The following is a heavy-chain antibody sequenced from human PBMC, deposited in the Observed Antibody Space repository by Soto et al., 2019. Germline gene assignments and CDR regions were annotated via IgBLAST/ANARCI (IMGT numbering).Heavy chain of an antibody. CDR1: GGSMNSYH. CDR3: ARDRHAYNMREENFYYGMDV. V-gene: IGHV4-4*07. Sequence: SETLSLTCTVSGGSMNSYHWSWIRQPAGKGLEWIGRISVISGTNYSPSLTSRVTMSIDTSRNQFSLELTSVTAADTAVYYCARDRHAYNMREENFYYGMDVWGQGTTVTVSS. J-gene: IGHJ6*02. D-gene: IGHD1-1*01. CDR2: ISVISGT.